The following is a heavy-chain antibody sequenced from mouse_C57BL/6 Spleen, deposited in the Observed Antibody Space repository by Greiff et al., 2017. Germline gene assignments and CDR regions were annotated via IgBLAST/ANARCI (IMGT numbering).Heavy chain of an antibody. D-gene: IGHD2-4*01. V-gene: IGHV7-1*01. CDR2: SRNKANDYTT. CDR3: ARALYDYDADYYAMDY. J-gene: IGHJ4*01. CDR1: GFTFSDFY. Sequence: EVMLVESGGGLVQSGRSLRLSCATSGFTFSDFYMEWVRQAPGKGLEWIAASRNKANDYTTEYSASVKGRFIVSRDTSQSILYLQMNALRAEDTAIYYCARALYDYDADYYAMDYWGQGTSVTVSS.